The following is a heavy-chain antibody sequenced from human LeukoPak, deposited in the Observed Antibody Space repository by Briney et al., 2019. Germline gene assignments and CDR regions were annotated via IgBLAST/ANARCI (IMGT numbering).Heavy chain of an antibody. CDR3: ATEKTSVGAFDI. V-gene: IGHV1-24*01. D-gene: IGHD1-14*01. Sequence: GASVKVYCKVSGYTLTELSMHWVRQAPGKGLEWMGGFDPEDGETIYAQKFQGRVTMTEDTSTDTAYMELSSLRSEDTAVYYCATEKTSVGAFDIWGQGTMVTVSS. CDR2: FDPEDGET. CDR1: GYTLTELS. J-gene: IGHJ3*02.